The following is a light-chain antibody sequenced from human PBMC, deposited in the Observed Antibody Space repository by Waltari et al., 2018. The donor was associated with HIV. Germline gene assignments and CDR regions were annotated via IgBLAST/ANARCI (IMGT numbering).Light chain of an antibody. CDR3: QQFLSYPFV. CDR2: HAS. Sequence: DIQKSQSPSSLSASVGYRVTSTCRASQNIGTSLAWYQQKPGKAPDLLIYHASTLGSAVPSRFSGSGSGTEFTLTITSLQPGDFATYHCQQFLSYPFVFAGGTKVEIK. V-gene: IGKV1-5*03. J-gene: IGKJ4*01. CDR1: QNIGTS.